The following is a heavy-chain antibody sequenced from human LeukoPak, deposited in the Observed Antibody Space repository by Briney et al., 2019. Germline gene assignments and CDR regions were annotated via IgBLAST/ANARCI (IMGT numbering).Heavy chain of an antibody. D-gene: IGHD1-26*01. CDR2: IYHSGTT. J-gene: IGHJ5*02. Sequence: SQTLSLTCTVSGGSISSGGYYWSWIRQPPGKGLEWIGYIYHSGTTYYNPSLKSRVTLSIDTSKNQFSLKLGSVTAADTAVYYCATIQGWELLRDWFDPWGQGTLVTVSS. V-gene: IGHV4-30-2*01. CDR1: GGSISSGGYY. CDR3: ATIQGWELLRDWFDP.